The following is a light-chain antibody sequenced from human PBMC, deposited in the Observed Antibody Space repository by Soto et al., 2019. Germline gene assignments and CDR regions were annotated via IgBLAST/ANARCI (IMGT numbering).Light chain of an antibody. CDR2: EGS. CDR3: CSYAGSSTFVV. V-gene: IGLV2-23*03. Sequence: QSALTQPPSVSGSPGQSITISCTGTSSDVGTYNIVSWYQQHPGKAPKLMIYEGSKRPSGVSARFSGSKSGNTASLTISGLQAEEEADYYCCSYAGSSTFVVFGGGTKLTVL. CDR1: SSDVGTYNI. J-gene: IGLJ2*01.